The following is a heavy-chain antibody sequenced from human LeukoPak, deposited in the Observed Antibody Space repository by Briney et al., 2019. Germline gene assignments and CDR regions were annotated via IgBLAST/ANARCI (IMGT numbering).Heavy chain of an antibody. V-gene: IGHV4-61*01. CDR1: GCSVSSTNNY. D-gene: IGHD3-10*01. CDR2: IYYSGST. J-gene: IGHJ4*02. Sequence: SETLSLTCSVSGCSVSSTNNYWSWIRQPPGKGLEWIGYIYYSGSTKYNPSLESRVTISIDTSKNQFSLALRSVTAADTAMYYCARRGGSGRSFDYWGQGTLVTVSS. CDR3: ARRGGSGRSFDY.